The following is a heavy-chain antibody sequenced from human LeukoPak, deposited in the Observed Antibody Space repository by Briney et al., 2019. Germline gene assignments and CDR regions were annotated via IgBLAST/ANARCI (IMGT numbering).Heavy chain of an antibody. D-gene: IGHD1-26*01. CDR2: IKEDGSEK. CDR1: GFTFSNYW. Sequence: PGGSLRLSCAASGFTFSNYWMNWVRQAPGKGLEWVANIKEDGSEKYYVDSVKGRFTISRDNAKNSLYLQMNSLRAEDTAVYYCARDPARYSGSYWGQGTLVTVSS. J-gene: IGHJ4*02. V-gene: IGHV3-7*01. CDR3: ARDPARYSGSY.